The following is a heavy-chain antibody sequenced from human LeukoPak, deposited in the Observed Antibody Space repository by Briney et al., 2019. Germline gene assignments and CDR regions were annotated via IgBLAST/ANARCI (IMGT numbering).Heavy chain of an antibody. CDR1: GFTFSSYG. V-gene: IGHV3-30*03. Sequence: GGSLRLSCAASGFTFSSYGMHWVRQAPGKGLEWVAVISYDGSNKYYADSVKGRFTISRDNSKNTLYLQMSSLRADDTAVYYCARSGYNRFDYWGQGTLVTVSS. D-gene: IGHD5-24*01. CDR3: ARSGYNRFDY. J-gene: IGHJ4*02. CDR2: ISYDGSNK.